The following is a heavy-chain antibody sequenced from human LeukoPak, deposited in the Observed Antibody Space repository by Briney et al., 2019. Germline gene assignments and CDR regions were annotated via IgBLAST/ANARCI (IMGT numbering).Heavy chain of an antibody. Sequence: TGGSLRLSCAASGFTVSSNYMSWVRQAPGKGLEWVSGINWNGGSTGYADSVKGRLTISRDNAKNSLYLQMNSLRAEDTALYYCARDPGYYYYMDVWGKGTTVTVSS. V-gene: IGHV3-20*04. CDR1: GFTVSSNY. CDR3: ARDPGYYYYMDV. CDR2: INWNGGST. J-gene: IGHJ6*03.